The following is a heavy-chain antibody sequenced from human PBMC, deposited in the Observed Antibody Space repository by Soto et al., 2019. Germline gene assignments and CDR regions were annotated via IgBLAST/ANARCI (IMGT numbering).Heavy chain of an antibody. CDR3: VRLSDYGGNYYYYGMDV. D-gene: IGHD4-17*01. Sequence: QVTLKESGPVLVKPTETLTLTCTISGFSLSTARMGVTWIRQPPGKALEWLTHIFSNDEKSYSTSLKSRLTLSKDTSKSQVVLSMTNMDPVDTGTYYCVRLSDYGGNYYYYGMDVWGQGTTVTVSS. CDR1: GFSLSTARMG. J-gene: IGHJ6*02. V-gene: IGHV2-26*03. CDR2: IFSNDEK.